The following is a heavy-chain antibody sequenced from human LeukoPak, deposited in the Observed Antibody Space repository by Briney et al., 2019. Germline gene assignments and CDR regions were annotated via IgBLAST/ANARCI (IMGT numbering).Heavy chain of an antibody. D-gene: IGHD3-22*01. CDR1: GFSFSTSG. Sequence: PGGSLRPSCVASGFSFSTSGMHWVRQSPGKGLDWVAFIRNDGNKKNYAESVKGRFTISRDNSRNTLYLQMDSLSAEDTAVYYCVKVDTWGQGTLVTVSS. CDR2: IRNDGNKK. CDR3: VKVDT. V-gene: IGHV3-30*02. J-gene: IGHJ4*02.